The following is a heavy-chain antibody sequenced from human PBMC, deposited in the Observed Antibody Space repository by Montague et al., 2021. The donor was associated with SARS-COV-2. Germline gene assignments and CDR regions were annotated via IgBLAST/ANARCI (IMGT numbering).Heavy chain of an antibody. J-gene: IGHJ4*02. Sequence: SETLSLTCTVSGVSVTDYYWSWIRQPPGKGLEWVGDVLYNKGTNFNPSLKSRVAIPVDTSKNQFSLRLTSVTAADTAFYHCVRHPHYDGLNGPPDFWDQGTLATVSS. D-gene: IGHD3-9*01. V-gene: IGHV4-59*08. CDR3: VRHPHYDGLNGPPDF. CDR1: GVSVTDYY. CDR2: VLYNKGT.